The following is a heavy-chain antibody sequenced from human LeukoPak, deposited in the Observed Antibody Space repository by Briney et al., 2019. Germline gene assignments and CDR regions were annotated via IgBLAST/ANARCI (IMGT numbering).Heavy chain of an antibody. D-gene: IGHD3-16*02. V-gene: IGHV3-74*01. Sequence: GGSLRLSCAASGFTFCSYWMHWVRQAPGKGLVWVSRISSDGSSTSYADSVKGRFTISRDNAKNTLFLQMNTLRAEDTAVYYCASAEVIQYGMDVWGQGTTVTVSS. CDR1: GFTFCSYW. CDR2: ISSDGSST. CDR3: ASAEVIQYGMDV. J-gene: IGHJ6*02.